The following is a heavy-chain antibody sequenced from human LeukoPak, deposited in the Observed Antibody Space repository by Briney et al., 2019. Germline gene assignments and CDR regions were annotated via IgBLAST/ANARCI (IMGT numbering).Heavy chain of an antibody. D-gene: IGHD3-9*01. V-gene: IGHV4-39*02. CDR1: GGSISSSSYY. CDR2: IYYSGST. J-gene: IGHJ3*02. Sequence: PSETLSLTCTVSGGSISSSSYYWGWIRQPPGKGLEWHGNIYYSGSTYYNPSLKSRVTISVDTSKNHFSLRLSSVTAADTAVYYCAREGAVLRYFDWLGGRGSFDIWGQGTMVTVSS. CDR3: AREGAVLRYFDWLGGRGSFDI.